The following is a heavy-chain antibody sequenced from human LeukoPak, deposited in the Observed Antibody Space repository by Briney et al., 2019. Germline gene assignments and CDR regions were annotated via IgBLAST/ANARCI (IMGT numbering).Heavy chain of an antibody. CDR2: ITSGFTA. D-gene: IGHD1-26*01. V-gene: IGHV3-23*01. CDR3: AKDYSDSRVGDVFLEY. CDR1: GLTFSDYA. J-gene: IGHJ4*02. Sequence: PGGSLRLSCAASGLTFSDYAMSWVRQAPGKGPEWVSGITSGFTAHYADSVKGRFTISRDNFRNTFHLQMNSLRAEDTAVYYCAKDYSDSRVGDVFLEYWGQGTLVTVSS.